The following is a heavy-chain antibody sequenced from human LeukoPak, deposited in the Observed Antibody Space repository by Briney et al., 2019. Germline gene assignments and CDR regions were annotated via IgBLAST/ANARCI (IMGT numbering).Heavy chain of an antibody. CDR2: ISSSSSYI. J-gene: IGHJ4*02. D-gene: IGHD2-8*01. V-gene: IGHV3-21*01. Sequence: GGSLRLSCAASGFTFSSYSMNWVRQAPGKGLEWVSSISSSSSYIYYADSVKGRFTISRDNAKYSLYLQMNSLRAEDTAVYYCARDAGGVYAQFDYWGQGTLVTVSS. CDR3: ARDAGGVYAQFDY. CDR1: GFTFSSYS.